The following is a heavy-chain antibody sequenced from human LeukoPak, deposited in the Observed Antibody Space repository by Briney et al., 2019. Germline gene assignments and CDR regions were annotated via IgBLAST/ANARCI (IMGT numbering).Heavy chain of an antibody. Sequence: GGSLRLSCAASGFTFSSYGMHWVRQAPGKGLEWVAFIRYDGSNKYADSVKGRFTISRDNSKNTLYLQMNSLRAEDTAVYYCANHIAAAGYSYWGQGTLVTVSS. J-gene: IGHJ4*02. CDR1: GFTFSSYG. V-gene: IGHV3-30*02. D-gene: IGHD6-13*01. CDR2: IRYDGSNK. CDR3: ANHIAAAGYSY.